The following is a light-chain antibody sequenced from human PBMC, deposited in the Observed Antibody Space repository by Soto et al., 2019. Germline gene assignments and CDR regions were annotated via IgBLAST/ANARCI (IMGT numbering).Light chain of an antibody. J-gene: IGKJ1*01. CDR1: QSVSYH. CDR2: DAS. CDR3: QQRNNWPPWT. Sequence: EIVLTQFPATLSLSPGERATLSCRASQSVSYHLAWYQQKPGQAPRLLIYDASNRATGIPARFSGSGSGTDFTLTISSLEPEDSAIYYGQQRNNWPPWTFGQGTKVEIK. V-gene: IGKV3-11*01.